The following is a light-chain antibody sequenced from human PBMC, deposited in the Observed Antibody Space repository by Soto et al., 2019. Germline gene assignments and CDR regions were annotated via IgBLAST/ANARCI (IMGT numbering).Light chain of an antibody. V-gene: IGLV2-14*01. CDR1: SSDVGGYNY. CDR3: TSYTRSITLV. Sequence: QSALTQPASVSGSPGQSITISCTGTSSDVGGYNYVSWYQQHPGKAPKLMIYEVTNRPSGVSNRFSGSQSGNTASLTISGLQAEDEADYYCTSYTRSITLVFGPGTKVTVL. J-gene: IGLJ1*01. CDR2: EVT.